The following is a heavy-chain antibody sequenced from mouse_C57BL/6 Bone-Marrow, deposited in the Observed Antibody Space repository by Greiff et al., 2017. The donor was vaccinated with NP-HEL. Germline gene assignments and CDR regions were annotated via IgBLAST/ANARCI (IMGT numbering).Heavy chain of an antibody. CDR3: ARGRFYYGYDDYAMDY. CDR2: IYPGNGDT. J-gene: IGHJ4*01. D-gene: IGHD2-2*01. Sequence: SGAELVRPGASVKMSCKASGYTFTSYNMHWVKQTPRQGLEWIGAIYPGNGDTSYNQKFKGKATLTVDKSSSTAYMQLSSLTSEDSAVYFCARGRFYYGYDDYAMDYWGQGTSVTVSS. V-gene: IGHV1-12*01. CDR1: GYTFTSYN.